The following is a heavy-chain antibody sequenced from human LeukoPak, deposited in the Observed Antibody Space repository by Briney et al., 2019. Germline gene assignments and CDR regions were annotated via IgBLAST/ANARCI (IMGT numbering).Heavy chain of an antibody. J-gene: IGHJ4*02. Sequence: GRSLRLPCAASGFTFDDYAIHWVRQPPGKGLEWVSSISWNSGTIGYADSVKGRFTISRDNAKNSLYLQMNSLRAEDTAMYYCAGDSAGNDYWGQGTLVTVSS. D-gene: IGHD6-13*01. CDR2: ISWNSGTI. CDR3: AGDSAGNDY. V-gene: IGHV3-9*01. CDR1: GFTFDDYA.